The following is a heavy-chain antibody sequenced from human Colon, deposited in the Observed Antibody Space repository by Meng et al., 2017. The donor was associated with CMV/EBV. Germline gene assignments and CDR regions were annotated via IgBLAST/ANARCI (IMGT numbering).Heavy chain of an antibody. CDR2: ISLYTGMTNT. V-gene: IGHV1-18*01. Sequence: YTFTSFGLSWVRQAHGQGLEWMGWISLYTGMTNTKYAQSLESRVTMTTDTSTSTVYMELSSLRSDDTAVYYCARDRPSIAAAGRFDYWGQGTVVTVSS. D-gene: IGHD6-13*01. CDR1: YTFTSFG. J-gene: IGHJ4*02. CDR3: ARDRPSIAAAGRFDY.